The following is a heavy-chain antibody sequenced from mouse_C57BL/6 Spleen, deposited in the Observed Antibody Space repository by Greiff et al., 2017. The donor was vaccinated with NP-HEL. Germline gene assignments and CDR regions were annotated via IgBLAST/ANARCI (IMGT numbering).Heavy chain of an antibody. J-gene: IGHJ1*03. CDR1: GYTFTSYW. Sequence: VQLQQPGAELVRPGSSVKLSCKASGYTFTSYWMHWVKQRPIQGLEWIGNIDPSDSETHYNQKFKDKATLTVDKSSSTAYMQLSSLTSEDSAVYYCARKGYGSSYVDWYFDVWGTGTTVTVSS. CDR3: ARKGYGSSYVDWYFDV. D-gene: IGHD1-1*01. CDR2: IDPSDSET. V-gene: IGHV1-52*01.